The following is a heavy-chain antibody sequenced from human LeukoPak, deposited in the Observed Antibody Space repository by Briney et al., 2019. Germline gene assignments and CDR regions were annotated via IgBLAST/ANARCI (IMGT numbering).Heavy chain of an antibody. J-gene: IGHJ4*02. D-gene: IGHD1-14*01. CDR3: ARSNQADDY. CDR2: INPGGSST. V-gene: IGHV3-74*01. Sequence: GGSLRLSCAASGFTFSSYWMHWVRQVPGKGLVWVSRINPGGSSTAYADSVKGRFTISRDNAKNTLYLQMDSLRAEDTAIYYCARSNQADDYWGQGTLVTISS. CDR1: GFTFSSYW.